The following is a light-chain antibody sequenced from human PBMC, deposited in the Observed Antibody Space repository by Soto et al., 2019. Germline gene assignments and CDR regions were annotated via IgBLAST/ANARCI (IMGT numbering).Light chain of an antibody. Sequence: QSVLTQPPSVSAAPGQKVTISCSGSSSNIGNNYVSWYQQLPGTAPKLLIYDNNKRPSGIPDRFSGSKSGTSDTLGITGLKTGDEADYYCGTWDSSLSGVVFGGGTQLTVL. CDR1: SSNIGNNY. CDR2: DNN. CDR3: GTWDSSLSGVV. V-gene: IGLV1-51*01. J-gene: IGLJ2*01.